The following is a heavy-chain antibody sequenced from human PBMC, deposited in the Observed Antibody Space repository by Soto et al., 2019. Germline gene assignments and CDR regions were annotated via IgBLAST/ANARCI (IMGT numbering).Heavy chain of an antibody. D-gene: IGHD3-22*01. Sequence: SETLSLTCTVSGGSVSSGSYYWSWIRQPPGKGLEWIGYIYYSGSTNYNPSLKSRVTISVDTSKNQFSLKLSSVTAADTAVYYCARVRPPLDYDSSGYYANWGQGTLVTVSS. J-gene: IGHJ4*02. CDR1: GGSVSSGSYY. CDR3: ARVRPPLDYDSSGYYAN. CDR2: IYYSGST. V-gene: IGHV4-61*01.